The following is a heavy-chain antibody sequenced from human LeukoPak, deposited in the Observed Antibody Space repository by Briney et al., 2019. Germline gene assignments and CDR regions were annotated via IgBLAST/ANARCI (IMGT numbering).Heavy chain of an antibody. D-gene: IGHD3-3*01. CDR2: ISYDGNNK. CDR3: ARDWYYDFWSGHYF. Sequence: GGSLRLSCAASGFTFSTYPLHWVRQAPGKGLDWVAFISYDGNNKNYAESVKGRFIISRDNSKNTLYLQMNSLRTEDTAVYYCARDWYYDFWSGHYFWGQGALVTVSS. CDR1: GFTFSTYP. V-gene: IGHV3-30-3*01. J-gene: IGHJ4*02.